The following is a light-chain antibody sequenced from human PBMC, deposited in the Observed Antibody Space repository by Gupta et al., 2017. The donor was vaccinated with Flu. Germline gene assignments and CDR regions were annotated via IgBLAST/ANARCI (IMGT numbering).Light chain of an antibody. Sequence: DIQMTQSPSSLSASLGDRVTISCRASQNINNYLNWYQQKLGKAPTLLIYGASRLQGGVPSRFSGNGSGTDFTLTISRRQPEDFATYYCQQSHSSPWTFGQGTKVEIK. CDR3: QQSHSSPWT. V-gene: IGKV1-39*01. J-gene: IGKJ1*01. CDR1: QNINNY. CDR2: GAS.